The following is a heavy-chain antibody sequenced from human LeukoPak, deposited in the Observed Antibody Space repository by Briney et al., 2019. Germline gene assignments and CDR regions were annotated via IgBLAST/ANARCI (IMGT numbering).Heavy chain of an antibody. V-gene: IGHV1-46*01. CDR2: INPSGGST. D-gene: IGHD2-15*01. Sequence: ASVKVSCKASGYTFTSYYMHWVRQAPGQGLEWMGIINPSGGSTSYAQKFQGRVTMTRDTSISTAYMELSRLRSDDTAVYYCARTRSPLRYCSGGSCPFDYWGQGTLVTVSS. CDR1: GYTFTSYY. J-gene: IGHJ4*02. CDR3: ARTRSPLRYCSGGSCPFDY.